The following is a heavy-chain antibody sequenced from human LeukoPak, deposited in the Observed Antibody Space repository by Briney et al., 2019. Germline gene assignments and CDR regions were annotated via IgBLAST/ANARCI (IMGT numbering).Heavy chain of an antibody. CDR3: ATDSVLRGMEHAFDI. CDR1: GYTLTELS. D-gene: IGHD3-3*01. V-gene: IGHV1-24*01. Sequence: ASVNVSCKVSGYTLTELSMHWVRQAPGKGLEWMGGFDPEDGETIYAQKFQGRVTMTEDTSTDTAYMELSSLRSEDTAVYYCATDSVLRGMEHAFDIWGQGTMVTVSS. J-gene: IGHJ3*02. CDR2: FDPEDGET.